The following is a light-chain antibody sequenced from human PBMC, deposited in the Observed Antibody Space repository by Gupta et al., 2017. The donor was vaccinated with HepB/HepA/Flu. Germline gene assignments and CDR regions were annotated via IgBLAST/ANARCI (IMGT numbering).Light chain of an antibody. CDR2: WAS. V-gene: IGKV4-1*01. Sequence: DIVMTQSPDSLAVSLGERATINCKSSQGVLYSSNNKNYLAWYQQKPGQPPKLPIYWASTREFGVPDRFSGSGSGTDFTLTISSLQAEDVAVYYCQQYYTTPLTFGGGTKVEIK. CDR1: QGVLYSSNNKNY. J-gene: IGKJ4*01. CDR3: QQYYTTPLT.